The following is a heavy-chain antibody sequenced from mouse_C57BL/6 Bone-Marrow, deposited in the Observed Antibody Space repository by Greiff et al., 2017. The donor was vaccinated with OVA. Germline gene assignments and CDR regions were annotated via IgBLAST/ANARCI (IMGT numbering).Heavy chain of an antibody. Sequence: QVQLQQPGAELVRPGSSVKLSCKASGYTFTSYWMHWVKQRPIQGLEWIGNIDPSDSETHYNQKFKDKATLTVDKSSSTAYMQLSSLTSEDSAVYYCAREGNSPYYFDYWGQGTTLTVSS. J-gene: IGHJ2*01. CDR1: GYTFTSYW. CDR2: IDPSDSET. CDR3: AREGNSPYYFDY. V-gene: IGHV1-52*01.